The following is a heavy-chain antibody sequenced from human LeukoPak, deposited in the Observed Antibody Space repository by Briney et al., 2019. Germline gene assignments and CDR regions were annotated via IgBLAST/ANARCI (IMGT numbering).Heavy chain of an antibody. J-gene: IGHJ4*02. CDR1: RSTFTSYY. D-gene: IGHD3-3*01. Sequence: ASVKVSCKASRSTFTSYYMHWVRQAPGQGLEWMGIINPSGGSTSYAQKFQGRVTMTRDTSTSTVYMELSRLRSDDTAVYYCARVDFWSGYYVYWGQGTLVTVSS. CDR2: INPSGGST. V-gene: IGHV1-46*01. CDR3: ARVDFWSGYYVY.